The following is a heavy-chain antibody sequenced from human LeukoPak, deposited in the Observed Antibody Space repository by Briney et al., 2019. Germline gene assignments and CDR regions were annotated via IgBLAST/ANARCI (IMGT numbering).Heavy chain of an antibody. CDR2: ISWNSGSI. Sequence: GGSLRLSCAASGFTFDDYAMHWVRQAPGKGLEWVSGISWNSGSIGYADSVKGRFTISRDKSKNTLYLQMNSLRPEDTAVYYCAKEYGAAAGYYYGMDVWGQGTTVTVSS. CDR3: AKEYGAAAGYYYGMDV. V-gene: IGHV3-9*01. CDR1: GFTFDDYA. D-gene: IGHD6-13*01. J-gene: IGHJ6*02.